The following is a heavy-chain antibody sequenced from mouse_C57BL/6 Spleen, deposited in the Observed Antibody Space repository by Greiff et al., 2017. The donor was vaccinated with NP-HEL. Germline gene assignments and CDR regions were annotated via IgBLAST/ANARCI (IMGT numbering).Heavy chain of an antibody. D-gene: IGHD1-1*01. V-gene: IGHV2-9*01. Sequence: VQLVESGPGLVAPSQSLSITCTVSGFSLTSYGVDWVRQPPGKGLEWLGVIWGGGSTNDNSAIMSRLSICKDNSKCQVLLKMNSLQTDDTAMYYCAKHADYYGSSGYFDVWGTGTTVTVSS. CDR3: AKHADYYGSSGYFDV. J-gene: IGHJ1*03. CDR2: IWGGGST. CDR1: GFSLTSYG.